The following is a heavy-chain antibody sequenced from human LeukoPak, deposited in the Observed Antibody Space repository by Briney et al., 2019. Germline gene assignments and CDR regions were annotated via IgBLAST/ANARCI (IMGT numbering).Heavy chain of an antibody. Sequence: ASVKVSCKASGGTLSSYAISWVRQAPGQGLEWMGGIIPIFGTANYAQKFQGRVTITTDESTSTAYMELSSLRSEDTAVYYCARSKADITIFGVVTYYFDYWGQGTLVTVSS. CDR1: GGTLSSYA. V-gene: IGHV1-69*05. J-gene: IGHJ4*02. CDR3: ARSKADITIFGVVTYYFDY. D-gene: IGHD3-3*01. CDR2: IIPIFGTA.